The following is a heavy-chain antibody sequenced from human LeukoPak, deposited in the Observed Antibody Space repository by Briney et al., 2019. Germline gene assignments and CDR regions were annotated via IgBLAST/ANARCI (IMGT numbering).Heavy chain of an antibody. D-gene: IGHD3-22*01. CDR2: ISYDGTNK. J-gene: IGHJ3*02. Sequence: PGRSLRLSCAASGFTFSNYAMHWVRQAPGKGLEWVAVISYDGTNKYYADSVKGRFTISRDNSKNTMYLQMNSLRAEDTAMYYCARAPMSYDSSGFGWAFDIWGQGTMVTVSS. CDR1: GFTFSNYA. CDR3: ARAPMSYDSSGFGWAFDI. V-gene: IGHV3-30-3*01.